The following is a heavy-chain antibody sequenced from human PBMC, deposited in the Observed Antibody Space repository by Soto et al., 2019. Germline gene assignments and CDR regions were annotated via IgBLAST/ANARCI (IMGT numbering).Heavy chain of an antibody. CDR2: ISYDGSNK. CDR3: AKGVLRYFDWLFSSEYFDY. J-gene: IGHJ4*02. D-gene: IGHD3-9*01. Sequence: GGSLRLSCAASGFTFSSYGMHWVRQAPGKGLEWVAVISYDGSNKYYADSVKGRFTISRDNSKNTLYLQMNSLRAEDTAVYYCAKGVLRYFDWLFSSEYFDYWGQGTLVTVSS. V-gene: IGHV3-30*18. CDR1: GFTFSSYG.